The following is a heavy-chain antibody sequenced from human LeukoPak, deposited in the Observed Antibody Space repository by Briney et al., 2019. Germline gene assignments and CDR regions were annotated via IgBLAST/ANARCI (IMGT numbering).Heavy chain of an antibody. Sequence: GGTLRLSCAASGFTFTHYGMNWVRQAPGKGLEWVSVIYGGGATYYADSVKGRFTISRDNSKNMLYLQVNSLRVEDTAVYYCARTSEGWFDPWGQGTLVTVSS. CDR1: GFTFTHYG. CDR2: IYGGGAT. J-gene: IGHJ5*02. V-gene: IGHV3-53*01. CDR3: ARTSEGWFDP.